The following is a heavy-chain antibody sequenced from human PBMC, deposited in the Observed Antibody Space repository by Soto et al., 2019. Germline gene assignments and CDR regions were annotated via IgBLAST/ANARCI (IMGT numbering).Heavy chain of an antibody. J-gene: IGHJ4*02. CDR1: GFTFTRYS. Sequence: PGGSLRLSCAASGFTFTRYSTNWVRQAPGKGLEWVSSISSTTNHIYYADSMKGRFTVSRDNAKNSVYLEMNSLSAEDTAVYYCARESEDLTSNFDYWGQGTMVTVYS. CDR2: ISSTTNHI. CDR3: ARESEDLTSNFDY. V-gene: IGHV3-21*01.